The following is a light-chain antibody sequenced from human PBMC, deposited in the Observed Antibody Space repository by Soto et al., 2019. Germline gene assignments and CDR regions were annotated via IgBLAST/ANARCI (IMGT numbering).Light chain of an antibody. CDR1: QSVSSSY. V-gene: IGKV3-20*01. Sequence: EIVLTQSSGTLSLSPGERATLSCRASQSVSSSYLAWYQQKPGQPPRLLIYGASSRATGIPDRFSGSGSGTDFTLTISRLEPEDFAVYYCQQYGSSPCTFGQGTKVEIK. CDR2: GAS. CDR3: QQYGSSPCT. J-gene: IGKJ1*01.